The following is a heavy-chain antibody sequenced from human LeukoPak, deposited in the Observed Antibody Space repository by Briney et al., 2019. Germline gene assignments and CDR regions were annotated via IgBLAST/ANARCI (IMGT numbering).Heavy chain of an antibody. CDR3: ATTGSGSYYNPGLFEY. CDR1: GFTVSNNY. CDR2: IYSGGST. Sequence: PGGSLRLSCAASGFTVSNNYMTWVRQAPGKGLEWVSVIYSGGSTYYADSVKGRFTISRDNSKNTLYLQMNSLRAEDTAVYYCATTGSGSYYNPGLFEYWGQGTLVTVSS. D-gene: IGHD3-10*01. V-gene: IGHV3-66*01. J-gene: IGHJ4*02.